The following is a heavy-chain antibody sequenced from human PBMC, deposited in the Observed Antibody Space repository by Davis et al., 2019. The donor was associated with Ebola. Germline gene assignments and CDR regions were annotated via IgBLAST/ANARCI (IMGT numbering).Heavy chain of an antibody. Sequence: PGGSLRLSCAASGFTISSYWMSWVRQPPGKGLEWIGEINHSGSTNYNPSLKSRVTISVDTSKNQFSLKMTSVTAADTAVYYCARGDTVETNWGRGTPVTVSS. J-gene: IGHJ4*02. CDR2: INHSGST. CDR1: GFTISSYW. V-gene: IGHV4-34*01. CDR3: ARGDTVETN. D-gene: IGHD2-2*02.